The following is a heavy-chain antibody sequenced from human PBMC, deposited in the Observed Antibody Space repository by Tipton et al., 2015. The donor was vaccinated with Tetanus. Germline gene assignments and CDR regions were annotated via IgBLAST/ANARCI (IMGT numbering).Heavy chain of an antibody. CDR3: AVGYNGYESEGAFDI. CDR1: GGSFSGYY. V-gene: IGHV4-34*01. Sequence: TLSLTCAVYGGSFSGYYWSWIRQPPGKGLEWIGEINHSGSTNYNPSLKSRVTISVDTPKNQFSRKLSSVTAADTAVYYCAVGYNGYESEGAFDIWGQGTMVTVSS. J-gene: IGHJ3*02. D-gene: IGHD5-12*01. CDR2: INHSGST.